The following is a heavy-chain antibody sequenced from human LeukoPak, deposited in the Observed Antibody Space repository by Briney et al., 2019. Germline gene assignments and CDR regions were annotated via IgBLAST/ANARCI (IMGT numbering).Heavy chain of an antibody. D-gene: IGHD6-6*01. J-gene: IGHJ6*03. V-gene: IGHV4-59*01. Sequence: PSETLSLTCTVSGGSISSYYWSWLRQPPGKGLEWVGYIYYSGSTNYNPSLKSRVTISVDTSKNQFSLKLSSVTAADTAVYYCARDTRNYYYYYMDVWGKGTTVTVSS. CDR2: IYYSGST. CDR3: ARDTRNYYYYYMDV. CDR1: GGSISSYY.